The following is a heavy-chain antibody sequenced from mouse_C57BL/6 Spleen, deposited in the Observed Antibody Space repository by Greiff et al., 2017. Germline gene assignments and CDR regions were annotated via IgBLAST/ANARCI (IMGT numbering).Heavy chain of an antibody. V-gene: IGHV1-22*01. D-gene: IGHD1-1*01. CDR2: INSNNGGT. Sequence: VQLQQSGPELVKPGASVKMSCKASVYTFSDYNMHWVKQSHGKSLEWLGYINSNNGGTSYNQQFKGKATLTVDKTSSTAYMELRSLTSEESAVYYCARVVEKAMDYWGQGTSVTVSS. CDR3: ARVVEKAMDY. J-gene: IGHJ4*01. CDR1: VYTFSDYN.